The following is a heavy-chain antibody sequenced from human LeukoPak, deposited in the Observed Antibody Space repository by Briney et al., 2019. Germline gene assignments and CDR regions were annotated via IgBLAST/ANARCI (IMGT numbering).Heavy chain of an antibody. D-gene: IGHD7-27*01. CDR2: INSDGSSA. Sequence: GGSLRLSCAASGFTFSSYWMHWVRQAPGKGLVWVSRINSDGSSATYADSVEGRFTISRDNARNTLYLQMNSLRVEDTAVYYCTSSLGPLTHYWGQGTLVTVSS. CDR3: TSSLGPLTHY. CDR1: GFTFSSYW. J-gene: IGHJ4*02. V-gene: IGHV3-74*01.